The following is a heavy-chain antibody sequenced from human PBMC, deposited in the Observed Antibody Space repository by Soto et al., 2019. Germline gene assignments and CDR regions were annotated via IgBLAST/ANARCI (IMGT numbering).Heavy chain of an antibody. J-gene: IGHJ6*02. CDR1: GGSISSDLYY. V-gene: IGHV4-31*03. Sequence: SETLSLTCTVSGGSISSDLYYWTWIRQYPGKGLEWIGYIFYSGAPSYNPSLKSRVTISVDTSKNQFSLKLSSVTDADTAVYYCARDRLGGSGSSPFGMDVWGQGTTVTVSS. D-gene: IGHD3-10*01. CDR2: IFYSGAP. CDR3: ARDRLGGSGSSPFGMDV.